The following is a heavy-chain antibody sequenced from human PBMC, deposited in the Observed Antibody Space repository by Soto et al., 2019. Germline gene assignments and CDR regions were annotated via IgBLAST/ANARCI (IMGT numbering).Heavy chain of an antibody. CDR3: AKRIVGTTGHAFDV. J-gene: IGHJ6*02. D-gene: IGHD1-26*01. CDR2: IYRGGTV. V-gene: IGHV3-11*01. CDR1: GFTFSDFH. Sequence: QVQLVESGGGLVKPGGSLRLSCAASGFTFSDFHMIWVRQAPGKGLEWISYIYRGGTVSYADSVQGRFTISRDNAKNSLYLQMDSLRVEDTAVYYCAKRIVGTTGHAFDVWGQGTTVTISS.